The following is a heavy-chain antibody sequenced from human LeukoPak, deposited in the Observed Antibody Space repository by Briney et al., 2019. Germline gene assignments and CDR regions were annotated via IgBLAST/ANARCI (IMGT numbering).Heavy chain of an antibody. J-gene: IGHJ3*01. D-gene: IGHD6-13*01. Sequence: ASVKVSCKASGYTFTSHYMHWVRQAPGQGLEWMGIINPSGDRTAYAQKIQGRVTMTRDMSTSTVYTELSSLRSEDTAVYYCARISSSNCYNERGAFDVWGQGTMVTVSS. CDR1: GYTFTSHY. V-gene: IGHV1-46*03. CDR2: INPSGDRT. CDR3: ARISSSNCYNERGAFDV.